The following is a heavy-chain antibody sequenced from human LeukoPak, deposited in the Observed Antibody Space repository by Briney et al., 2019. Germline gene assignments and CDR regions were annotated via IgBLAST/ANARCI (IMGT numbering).Heavy chain of an antibody. J-gene: IGHJ4*02. D-gene: IGHD3-3*01. CDR2: ISSNGGST. CDR1: GYTFSSYA. CDR3: ARMYYDFWSGYYDY. V-gene: IGHV3-64*01. Sequence: GGSLRLSCAASGYTFSSYAMHWVRQAPGKGLEYVSAISSNGGSTYYANSVKGRFTISRDNSKNTLYLQMGSLRAEDMAVYYCARMYYDFWSGYYDYWGQGTLVTVSS.